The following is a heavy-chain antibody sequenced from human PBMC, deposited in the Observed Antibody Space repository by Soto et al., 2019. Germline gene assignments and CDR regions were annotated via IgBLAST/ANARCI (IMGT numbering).Heavy chain of an antibody. CDR2: ISYDANNK. Sequence: QVQLVESGGGVVQPGRSLRLSCVASGFTFSNYALHWVRQAPGKGLEWVAVISYDANNKHYADSVKGRFTISRDNSKNTLYLQMNSLTPEDTAVYYGARDGDCDYWGQGTLVTVSS. D-gene: IGHD2-15*01. CDR3: ARDGDCDY. CDR1: GFTFSNYA. J-gene: IGHJ4*02. V-gene: IGHV3-30-3*01.